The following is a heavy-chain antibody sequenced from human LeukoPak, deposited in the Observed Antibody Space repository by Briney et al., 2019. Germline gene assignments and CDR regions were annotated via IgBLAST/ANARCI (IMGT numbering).Heavy chain of an antibody. CDR2: FDPEDGET. J-gene: IGHJ4*02. V-gene: IGHV1-24*01. CDR3: ATCKVWDQNCSGGKVHY. D-gene: IGHD2-15*01. Sequence: ASVKVSCKVSGYTLTELSMHWVRQAPGKGLEWMGGFDPEDGETIYAQKFQGRVTMTEDTSTDTVYMELSSLRSEDTAVYYCATCKVWDQNCSGGKVHYWGQGTLVTVSS. CDR1: GYTLTELS.